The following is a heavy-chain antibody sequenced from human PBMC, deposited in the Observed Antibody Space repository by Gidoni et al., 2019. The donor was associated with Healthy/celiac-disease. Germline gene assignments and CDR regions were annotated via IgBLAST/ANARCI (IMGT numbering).Heavy chain of an antibody. J-gene: IGHJ4*02. CDR2: IKSKTDGGTT. V-gene: IGHV3-15*01. CDR1: GFTFSNAW. CDR3: TTLYYDFWSGYYNYFDY. D-gene: IGHD3-3*01. Sequence: EVQLVESGGGLVKPGGSLRLSCAASGFTFSNAWMSWVRQAPGKGLEWVGRIKSKTDGGTTDYAAPVKGRFTISRDDSKNTLYLQMNSLKTEDTAVYYCTTLYYDFWSGYYNYFDYWGQGTLVTVSS.